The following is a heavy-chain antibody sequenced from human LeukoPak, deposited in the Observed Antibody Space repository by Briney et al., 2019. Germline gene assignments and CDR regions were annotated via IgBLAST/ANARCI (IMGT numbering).Heavy chain of an antibody. Sequence: PSETLSLTCTVSGGSISSGDYYWSWIRQPPGKGMEWIGYIYYSGSTYYNPSLKSRVTISVDTSKNQFSLKLSSVTAADTAVYYCASHYGSGSYGFDYSGQGTLVTVSS. CDR1: GGSISSGDYY. CDR2: IYYSGST. J-gene: IGHJ4*02. D-gene: IGHD3-10*01. CDR3: ASHYGSGSYGFDY. V-gene: IGHV4-30-4*08.